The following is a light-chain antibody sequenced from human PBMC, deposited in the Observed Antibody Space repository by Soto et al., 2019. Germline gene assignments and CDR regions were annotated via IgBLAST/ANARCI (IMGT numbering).Light chain of an antibody. CDR3: QQYNNWPPIT. J-gene: IGKJ5*01. Sequence: EIVLTQSPGTLSLSPGERATLSCRARQSVSISYLAWYQQKPGQSPRLLIYGASTRATGIPARFSGSGSGTEFTLTISSLQSEDFAVYYCQQYNNWPPITFGQGTRLEI. V-gene: IGKV3-15*01. CDR1: QSVSISY. CDR2: GAS.